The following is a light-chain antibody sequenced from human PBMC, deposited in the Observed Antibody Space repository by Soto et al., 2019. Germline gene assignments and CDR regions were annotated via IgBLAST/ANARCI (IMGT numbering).Light chain of an antibody. V-gene: IGLV2-14*01. Sequence: QSALTQPASVSVSPGQSITISCTGTSSDVGGYNYVSWYQQHPGKAPKLMIYDVSNRPSGVSNRFSGSKSGNTASLTISGLQAEDEADYYCSSYTSSSTLAVFGGGTKLTVL. CDR3: SSYTSSSTLAV. CDR2: DVS. J-gene: IGLJ3*02. CDR1: SSDVGGYNY.